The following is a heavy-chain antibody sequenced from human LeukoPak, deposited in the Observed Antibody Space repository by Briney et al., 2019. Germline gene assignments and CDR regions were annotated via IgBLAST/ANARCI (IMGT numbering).Heavy chain of an antibody. Sequence: ASVKVSCKASGYTFTGHHIHWVRQAPGQGLEWMGWINPNSGGTNSAHKFQGRVTMTRDTSISIAYMELGTLKSDDTAVYYCARDSGSSGWDPTSYFDYWGQGTLVTVSS. CDR3: ARDSGSSGWDPTSYFDY. J-gene: IGHJ4*02. V-gene: IGHV1-2*02. CDR2: INPNSGGT. CDR1: GYTFTGHH. D-gene: IGHD6-19*01.